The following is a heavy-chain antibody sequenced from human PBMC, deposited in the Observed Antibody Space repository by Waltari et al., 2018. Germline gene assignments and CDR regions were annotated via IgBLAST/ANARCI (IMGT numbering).Heavy chain of an antibody. V-gene: IGHV5-51*01. CDR2: VNPGDSET. J-gene: IGHJ5*02. Sequence: EVQLVQSGAEVRKPGESLRISCEGSGYRFPSYWIGWVRQMPGKGLAWMGIVNPGDSETRYSPSFRGQVTISADKSIFTAYLQWSSLKASDTAIYYCARRDCISSSCYDGWFDLWGQGTLVTVSS. CDR3: ARRDCISSSCYDGWFDL. D-gene: IGHD2-2*01. CDR1: GYRFPSYW.